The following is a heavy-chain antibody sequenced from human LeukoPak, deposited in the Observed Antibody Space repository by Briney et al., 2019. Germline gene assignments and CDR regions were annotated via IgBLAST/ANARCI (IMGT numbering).Heavy chain of an antibody. CDR2: IYYSGST. CDR1: GGSISSGDYY. J-gene: IGHJ5*02. D-gene: IGHD3-9*01. V-gene: IGHV4-30-4*01. Sequence: SETLSLTCTVSGGSISSGDYYWSWIRQPPGKGLEWIGYIYYSGSTYYNPSLKSRVTISVDTSKNQFSLKLSSVTAADTAVYYCARAAFDWFNWFDPWGQGTLVTVSS. CDR3: ARAAFDWFNWFDP.